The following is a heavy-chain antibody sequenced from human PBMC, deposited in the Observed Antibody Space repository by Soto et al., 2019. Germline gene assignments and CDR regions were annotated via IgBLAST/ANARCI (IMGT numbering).Heavy chain of an antibody. CDR3: ARGIRSEYYYYGMDV. Sequence: QVQLQESGPGLVKPSQTLSLTCTVSGGSISSGGYYWSWIRQHPGKGLEWIGYIYYSGSTYYNPSLKSRVTISLDTSKNQFSLKLSSVTAADTAVYYCARGIRSEYYYYGMDVWGQGTTVTVSS. CDR2: IYYSGST. J-gene: IGHJ6*02. V-gene: IGHV4-31*03. CDR1: GGSISSGGYY. D-gene: IGHD3-10*01.